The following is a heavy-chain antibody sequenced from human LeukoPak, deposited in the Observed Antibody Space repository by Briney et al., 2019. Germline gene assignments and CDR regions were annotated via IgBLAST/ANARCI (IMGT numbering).Heavy chain of an antibody. CDR3: AKSGGYGVSHL. CDR2: IYTSGST. CDR1: GVSISSGSYY. J-gene: IGHJ4*01. D-gene: IGHD6-25*01. Sequence: SETLSLTCNVSGVSISSGSYYWGWIRQPPGKGLEWIGSIYTSGSTYYNSSLNSRVTISIDTSKNQVCLKMSSVTAADTALYFCAKSGGYGVSHLWGERTRVTVP. V-gene: IGHV4-39*01.